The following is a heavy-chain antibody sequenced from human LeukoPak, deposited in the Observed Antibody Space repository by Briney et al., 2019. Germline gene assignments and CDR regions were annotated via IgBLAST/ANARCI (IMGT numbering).Heavy chain of an antibody. J-gene: IGHJ6*02. CDR1: GGTFSSYA. CDR3: ASVYNYGMDV. V-gene: IGHV1-69*13. Sequence: GASVKVSCKASGGTFSSYAISWVRQAPGQGLEWMGGIIPIFGTAIYAQKFQGRVTITADESTSTAYMELSSLRSEDTAVYYCASVYNYGMDVWGQGTTVIVSS. CDR2: IIPIFGTA.